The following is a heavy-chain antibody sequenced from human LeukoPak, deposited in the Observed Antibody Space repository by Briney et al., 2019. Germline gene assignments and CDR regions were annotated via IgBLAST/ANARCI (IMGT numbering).Heavy chain of an antibody. CDR1: GFTFSSYS. J-gene: IGHJ6*02. V-gene: IGHV3-48*02. Sequence: PGGSLRLSCAASGFTFSSYSMNWVRQAPGKGLEWVSYISSSSSTIYYADSVKGRFTISRDSAKNSLYLQMNSLRDEDTAVYYCARDRHDIVVVVAAKYYYYYGMDVWGQGTTVTVSS. CDR3: ARDRHDIVVVVAAKYYYYYGMDV. D-gene: IGHD2-15*01. CDR2: ISSSSSTI.